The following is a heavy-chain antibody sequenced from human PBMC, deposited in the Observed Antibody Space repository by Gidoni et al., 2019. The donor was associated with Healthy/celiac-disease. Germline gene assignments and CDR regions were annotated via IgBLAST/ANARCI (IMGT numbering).Heavy chain of an antibody. CDR2: ISSNGGST. J-gene: IGHJ2*01. V-gene: IGHV3-64D*09. D-gene: IGHD3-3*01. CDR3: VKDGPLYDFWGSFSWYFDL. Sequence: EVQLVESGGGLVQPGGSLRLSCSASGFTFSSYAMHWVRQATGKGLEYVSAISSNGGSTYYADSVKGRFTISRDNSKNTLYLQMSSLRAEDTAVYYCVKDGPLYDFWGSFSWYFDLWGRGTLVTVSS. CDR1: GFTFSSYA.